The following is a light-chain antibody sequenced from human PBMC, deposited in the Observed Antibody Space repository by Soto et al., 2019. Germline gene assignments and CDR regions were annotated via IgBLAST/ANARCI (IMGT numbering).Light chain of an antibody. CDR2: KVS. J-gene: IGKJ5*01. CDR1: QSLVYSDGDTY. CDR3: MQASQSRT. V-gene: IGKV2-24*01. Sequence: DIVMTQTPPSLSVTLGQPASISCRSSQSLVYSDGDTYLSWLQQRPGQPLRILIYKVSNRFSGXPXXFSGSGAGTDFTLKISRVEAEDVGVYYCMQASQSRTFGQGTRLEIK.